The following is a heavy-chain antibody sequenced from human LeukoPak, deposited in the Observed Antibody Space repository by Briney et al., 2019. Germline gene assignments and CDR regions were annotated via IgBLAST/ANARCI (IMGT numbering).Heavy chain of an antibody. CDR1: GFTFSSYS. Sequence: NPGGSLRLSCAASGFTFSSYSMNWVRQAPGKGLEWVSSISSSSSYIYYADSVKGRFTISRDNAKNSLYLQMNSLRAEDTAVYYCARGKLRFLEWLLPKWFDPWGQGTLVTVSS. CDR3: ARGKLRFLEWLLPKWFDP. V-gene: IGHV3-21*01. J-gene: IGHJ5*02. D-gene: IGHD3-3*01. CDR2: ISSSSSYI.